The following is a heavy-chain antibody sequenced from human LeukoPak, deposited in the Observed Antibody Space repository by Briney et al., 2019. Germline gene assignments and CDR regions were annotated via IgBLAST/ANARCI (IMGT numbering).Heavy chain of an antibody. J-gene: IGHJ4*02. D-gene: IGHD6-6*01. CDR2: IWYDGSDK. CDR1: GFTFRNHG. CDR3: ARDIASRRIDY. V-gene: IGHV3-33*01. Sequence: PGRSLRLSCAASGFTFRNHGMHWVRQAPGEGLEWVAVIWYDGSDKYYSDSVKGRFTISRDNSKNTLDLQMNSLRAEDTAIYYCARDIASRRIDYWGQGTLVTVSS.